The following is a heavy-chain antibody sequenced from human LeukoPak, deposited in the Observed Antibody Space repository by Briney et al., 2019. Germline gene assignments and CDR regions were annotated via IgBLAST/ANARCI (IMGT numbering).Heavy chain of an antibody. CDR3: ARGQERLRLGELSF. D-gene: IGHD3-16*02. CDR1: GGTFSSYA. CDR2: IIPIFGTA. Sequence: ASVKVSCKASGGTFSSYAISWVRQAPGQGLEWMGGIIPIFGTANYAQKVQGRVTITTDEATSTAYMELSSLRSEDTAVYYCARGQERLRLGELSFWGQGTLVTVSS. V-gene: IGHV1-69*05. J-gene: IGHJ4*02.